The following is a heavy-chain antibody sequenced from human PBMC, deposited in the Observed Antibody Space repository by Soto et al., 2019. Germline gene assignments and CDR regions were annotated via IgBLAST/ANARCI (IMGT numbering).Heavy chain of an antibody. Sequence: QVQLVESGGGVVQPGRSLRLSCAAAEFSIRTYGMHWVRQAPGKGLEWVAIVYEDGTNKYYADSVQGRFTISRDNSKNTLYLQLNNLRGEDTAVYYCARGYYDYVWGNYRSWAFDIWGQGTMVTVFS. J-gene: IGHJ3*02. CDR3: ARGYYDYVWGNYRSWAFDI. CDR1: EFSIRTYG. V-gene: IGHV3-33*01. CDR2: VYEDGTNK. D-gene: IGHD3-16*02.